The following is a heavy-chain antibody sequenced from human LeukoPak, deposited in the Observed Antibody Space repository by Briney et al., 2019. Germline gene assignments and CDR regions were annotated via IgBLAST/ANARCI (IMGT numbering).Heavy chain of an antibody. J-gene: IGHJ5*02. CDR3: ARAPSRSTSFFDP. Sequence: SETLSLTCTVPGGSISSYYWSWIRQPAGKGLEWIGRIYTSGSTNYNPSLKSLVTMSVDTSKNQFSLKLSSVTAADTAVYYCARAPSRSTSFFDPWGQGTLVTVSS. D-gene: IGHD2-2*01. CDR1: GGSISSYY. V-gene: IGHV4-4*07. CDR2: IYTSGST.